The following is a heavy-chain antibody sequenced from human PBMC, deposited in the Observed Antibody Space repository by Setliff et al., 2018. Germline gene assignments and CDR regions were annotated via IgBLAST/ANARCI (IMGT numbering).Heavy chain of an antibody. Sequence: PGESLKISCAASGLTISNSAMTWVRQAPGKGLVWVSRINPDGSTTSYADSVKGRFTISRDNAKNSLYLQMNSLRAEDTALYYCAKVVRHYGSGDGDAFDIWGQGTMVTVSS. D-gene: IGHD3-10*01. J-gene: IGHJ3*02. V-gene: IGHV3-74*01. CDR2: INPDGSTT. CDR3: AKVVRHYGSGDGDAFDI. CDR1: GLTISNSA.